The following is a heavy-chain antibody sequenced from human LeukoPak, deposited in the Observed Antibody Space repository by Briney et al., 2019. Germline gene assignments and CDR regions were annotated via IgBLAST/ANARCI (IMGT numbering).Heavy chain of an antibody. Sequence: GGSLRLSCAASGVTFTNYWMKWVREAPGKGLEWVANIKQDGSERSYVDSVKGRFTISRDNAKNSLYLQMNSLGAENTAVYYCARENSWKYDYWGQGTLVTVSS. V-gene: IGHV3-7*05. CDR1: GVTFTNYW. CDR3: ARENSWKYDY. CDR2: IKQDGSER. D-gene: IGHD1-7*01. J-gene: IGHJ4*02.